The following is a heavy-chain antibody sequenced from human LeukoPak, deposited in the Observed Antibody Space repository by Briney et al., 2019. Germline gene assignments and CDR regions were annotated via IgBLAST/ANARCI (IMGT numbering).Heavy chain of an antibody. V-gene: IGHV4-34*01. CDR2: INHSGST. CDR1: GGSFSGYY. CDR3: ARSSSPSFGEYPIDAFDI. Sequence: SETLSLTCAVYGGSFSGYYWSWIRQPPGKGLEWIGEINHSGSTNYNPSLKSRVTISVDTSKNQFSLKLSSVTAADTAVYYCARSSSPSFGEYPIDAFDIWGQGTMVTVSS. D-gene: IGHD3-10*01. J-gene: IGHJ3*02.